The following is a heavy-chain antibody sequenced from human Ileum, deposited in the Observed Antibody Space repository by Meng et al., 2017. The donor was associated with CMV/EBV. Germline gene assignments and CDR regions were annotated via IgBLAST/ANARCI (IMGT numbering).Heavy chain of an antibody. CDR3: AKNSWYFDL. Sequence: LSCAASGFTFSNYAVTCVRQAPGKGLEWVSGISSGGGNTYYADSVKGRFTISRDNSKDTPYLQMNSLRAEDTAVYYCAKNSWYFDLWGRGTLVTVSS. J-gene: IGHJ2*01. V-gene: IGHV3-23*01. CDR2: ISSGGGNT. CDR1: GFTFSNYA.